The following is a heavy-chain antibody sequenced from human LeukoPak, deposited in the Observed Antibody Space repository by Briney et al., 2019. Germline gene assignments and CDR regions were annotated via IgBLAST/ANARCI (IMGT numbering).Heavy chain of an antibody. D-gene: IGHD1-26*01. CDR1: GFTVSSNY. V-gene: IGHV3-66*02. Sequence: GGSLRLSCAASGFTVSSNYTSWVRQAPGKGLEWVSVIYSGGSTYYADSVKGRFTISRDNSKNTLYLQMNSLRAEDTAVYYCARDSGSAPFDYWGQGTLVTVSS. CDR2: IYSGGST. CDR3: ARDSGSAPFDY. J-gene: IGHJ4*02.